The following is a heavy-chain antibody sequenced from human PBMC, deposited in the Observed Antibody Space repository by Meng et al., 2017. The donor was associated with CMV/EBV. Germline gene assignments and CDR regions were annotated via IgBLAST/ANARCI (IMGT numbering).Heavy chain of an antibody. D-gene: IGHD3-10*01. CDR3: ARLYTGYFDY. J-gene: IGHJ4*02. V-gene: IGHV3-21*01. Sequence: GESLKISCAASGFTFSSYSMNWVRQAPGKGLEWVLSISSSSSYIYYADSVKGRFTISRDNAKNSLYLQMNSLRAEDTAVYYCARLYTGYFDYWGQGTLVTVSS. CDR2: ISSSSSYI. CDR1: GFTFSSYS.